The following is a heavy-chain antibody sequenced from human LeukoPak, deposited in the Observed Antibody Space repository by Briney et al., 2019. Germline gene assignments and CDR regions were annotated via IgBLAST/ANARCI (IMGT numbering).Heavy chain of an antibody. CDR1: GGSFSGYY. V-gene: IGHV4-34*01. J-gene: IGHJ4*02. Sequence: ETLSLTCAVYGGSFSGYYWSWIRQPPAKGLEWIGEINHSGSTNYNPSLKSRVTISVDTSKNQFSLKLSSVTAADTAVYYCSSTYYDILTGFEEDYWGQGTLVTVSS. CDR3: SSTYYDILTGFEEDY. CDR2: INHSGST. D-gene: IGHD3-9*01.